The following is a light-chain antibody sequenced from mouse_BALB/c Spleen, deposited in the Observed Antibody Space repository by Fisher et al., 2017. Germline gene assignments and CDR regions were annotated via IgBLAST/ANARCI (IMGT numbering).Light chain of an antibody. CDR1: SSVSY. CDR2: STS. J-gene: IGKJ5*01. Sequence: IVLTQSPAIMSASPGEEVTITCSASSSVSYMHWYQQKSGTSPKLLIYSTSNLASGVPSRFSGSGSGTSYSLTISRMEAEDAATYYCQQWSSYPPITFGAGTKLELK. V-gene: IGKV4-57*01. CDR3: QQWSSYPPIT.